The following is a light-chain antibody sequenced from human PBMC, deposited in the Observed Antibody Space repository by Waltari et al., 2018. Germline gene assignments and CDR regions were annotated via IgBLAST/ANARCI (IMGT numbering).Light chain of an antibody. Sequence: QLVLTQSPSASASLGASVKLTCTLSSGHSSNVIAWLQQQPEKGPRYLMKVNSDGSHNKGDEIPDRFSSSSSGAERYLTLSSLQSEDEADYYCQTGGHGTWVFGGGTKLTVL. V-gene: IGLV4-69*01. J-gene: IGLJ3*02. CDR2: VNSDGSH. CDR1: SGHSSNV. CDR3: QTGGHGTWV.